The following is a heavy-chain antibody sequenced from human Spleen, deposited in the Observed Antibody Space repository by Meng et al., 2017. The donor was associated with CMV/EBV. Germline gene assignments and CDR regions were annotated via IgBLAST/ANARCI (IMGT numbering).Heavy chain of an antibody. CDR1: GFTFNIDA. J-gene: IGHJ6*02. CDR2: INWKGGTT. CDR3: ARGSNHCSGAGCYSRYFGMDV. V-gene: IGHV3-20*04. Sequence: GESLKISCAASGFTFNIDAMSWVRQAPGKGLEWVSGINWKGGTTAYADSVKGRFTISRDNAKNFLYLQMNSVRAEDTALYYCARGSNHCSGAGCYSRYFGMDVWGQGTTVTVSS. D-gene: IGHD2-15*01.